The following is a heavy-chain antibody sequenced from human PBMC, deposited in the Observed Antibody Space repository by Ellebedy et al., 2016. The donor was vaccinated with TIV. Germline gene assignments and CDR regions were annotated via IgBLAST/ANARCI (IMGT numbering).Heavy chain of an antibody. CDR1: GFTFSSYA. CDR2: ITGSGDST. V-gene: IGHV3-23*01. CDR3: AKDLLRLGRNWFDP. D-gene: IGHD1-26*01. J-gene: IGHJ5*02. Sequence: GESLKISCAASGFTFSSYAMNWVRQAPGKGLQWVSGITGSGDSTYYADSVKGRFTISRDNSKNTLYLQMTSLRADDTAVYYCAKDLLRLGRNWFDPWGQGTLVTVSS.